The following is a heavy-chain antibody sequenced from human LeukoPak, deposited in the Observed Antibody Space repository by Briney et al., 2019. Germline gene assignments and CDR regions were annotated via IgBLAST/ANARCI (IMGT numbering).Heavy chain of an antibody. J-gene: IGHJ4*02. V-gene: IGHV3-11*06. D-gene: IGHD6-13*01. Sequence: GGSLTLSCAASGFTFSDYYMSWLRHAPGKGLEWVSYISRSSSYTNYADSVKGRFTISRDTAKNSLYLQMNSLRAEDTAVYYCARDGSWSLFDYWGQGNLVTVSS. CDR1: GFTFSDYY. CDR2: ISRSSSYT. CDR3: ARDGSWSLFDY.